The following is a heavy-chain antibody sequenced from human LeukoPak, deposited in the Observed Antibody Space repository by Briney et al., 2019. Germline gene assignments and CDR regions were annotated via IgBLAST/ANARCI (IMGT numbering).Heavy chain of an antibody. D-gene: IGHD3-10*01. CDR2: ISSSSSTI. CDR3: ARDQITMVRGVIRPPEFDP. CDR1: GFTFSSYS. Sequence: GGSLRLSCAASGFTFSSYSMNWVRQAPGKGLEWVSYISSSSSTIYYADSVKGRFTISRDNAKNSLYLQMNSLRAEDTAVYYCARDQITMVRGVIRPPEFDPWGQGTLVTVSS. V-gene: IGHV3-48*01. J-gene: IGHJ5*02.